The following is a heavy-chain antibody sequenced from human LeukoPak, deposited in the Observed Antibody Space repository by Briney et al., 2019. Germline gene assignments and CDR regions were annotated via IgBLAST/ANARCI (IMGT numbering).Heavy chain of an antibody. CDR3: ASHLRKAAASPFDY. J-gene: IGHJ4*02. CDR1: GGTISSYY. CDR2: IYFSGST. Sequence: ETLSLTCTGSGGTISSYYWSWIRQPPGKGLKWLWYIYFSGSTNYNPSLKSRLTISVDTSKNQFSLKLSSVTAADTAVYYCASHLRKAAASPFDYWGQGTLVTVSS. V-gene: IGHV4-59*08. D-gene: IGHD6-13*01.